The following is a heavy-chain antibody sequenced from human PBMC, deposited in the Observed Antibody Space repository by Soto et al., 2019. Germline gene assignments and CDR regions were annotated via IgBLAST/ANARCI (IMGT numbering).Heavy chain of an antibody. CDR1: GYSFTSYG. D-gene: IGHD6-19*01. Sequence: ASVKVSCKTSGYSFTSYGISWVRQAPGQGPEWMGWISTYNGNTIYAQKVQDRVTMTIDTFTHTAYMELRALTSDDTALYYCARDPGYASGWYCDSWG. V-gene: IGHV1-18*04. CDR3: ARDPGYASGWYCDS. CDR2: ISTYNGNT. J-gene: IGHJ4*01.